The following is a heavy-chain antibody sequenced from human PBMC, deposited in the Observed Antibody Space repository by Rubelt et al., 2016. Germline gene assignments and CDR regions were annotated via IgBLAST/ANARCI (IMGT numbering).Heavy chain of an antibody. CDR1: GFTVSNTY. V-gene: IGHV3-66*01. D-gene: IGHD3-10*01. CDR3: AKGGYASGSFNYFDY. CDR2: ITYTAERT. J-gene: IGHJ4*02. Sequence: EQLVESGGNLVQPGGSLRLSCAVSGFTVSNTYMGWVRQAPGKGLEWVAGITYTAERTYYADPVKGRFTISGDNSKNTQFLQMDSLRAEDTAVYYCAKGGYASGSFNYFDYWGQGILVTVSP.